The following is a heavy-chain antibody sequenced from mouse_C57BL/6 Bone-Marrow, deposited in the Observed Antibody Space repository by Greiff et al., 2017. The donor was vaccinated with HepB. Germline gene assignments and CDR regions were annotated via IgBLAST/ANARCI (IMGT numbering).Heavy chain of an antibody. CDR2: ISDGGSYT. J-gene: IGHJ1*03. CDR1: GFTFSSYA. Sequence: VQLKESGGGLVKPGGSLKLSCAASGFTFSSYAMSWVRQTPEKRLEWVATISDGGSYTYYPDNVKGRFTISRDNAKNNLYLQMSHLKSEDTAMYYCARAAYGSSYRWYCDVWGTGTTVTVSA. D-gene: IGHD1-1*01. CDR3: ARAAYGSSYRWYCDV. V-gene: IGHV5-4*01.